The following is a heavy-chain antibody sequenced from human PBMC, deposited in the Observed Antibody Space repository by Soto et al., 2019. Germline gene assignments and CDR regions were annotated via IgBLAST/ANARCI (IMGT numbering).Heavy chain of an antibody. CDR2: IIPILGTA. Sequence: SVKVSCKASGGTFSSYAISWVRQAPGQGLEWMGGIIPILGTANYAQKFRGRVTITADKSTSTAYMELSSLRSEDTAVYYCARDRSVSDWFDPWGQGTVVTVSS. CDR3: ARDRSVSDWFDP. J-gene: IGHJ5*02. CDR1: GGTFSSYA. V-gene: IGHV1-69*06.